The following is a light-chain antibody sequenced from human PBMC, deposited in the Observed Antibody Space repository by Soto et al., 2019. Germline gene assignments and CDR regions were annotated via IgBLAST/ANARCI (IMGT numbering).Light chain of an antibody. CDR1: QGISSY. CDR3: QQLNASPLT. CDR2: GAS. Sequence: DIQLTQSPSFLSASVGDRVTITCRASQGISSYLAWFQQKPGRAPNLLIYGASTLQSGVPSRFSGSGSGTDFTLTISHLQPEYFATYYCQQLNASPLTFGQGTRLEIK. V-gene: IGKV1-9*01. J-gene: IGKJ5*01.